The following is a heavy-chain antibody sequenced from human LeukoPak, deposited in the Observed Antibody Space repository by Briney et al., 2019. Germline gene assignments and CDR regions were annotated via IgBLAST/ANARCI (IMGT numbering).Heavy chain of an antibody. V-gene: IGHV3-74*01. CDR3: ARDRLHYGEYEKTFDY. D-gene: IGHD4-17*01. CDR2: INSDGSST. J-gene: IGHJ4*02. Sequence: GGSLRLSCAASGFTFSSYWMHWVRQAPGKGLVWVSRINSDGSSTSYADSVKGRFTISRDNAKNSLYLQMDSLGAEDTAVYYCARDRLHYGEYEKTFDYWGQGTLVTVSS. CDR1: GFTFSSYW.